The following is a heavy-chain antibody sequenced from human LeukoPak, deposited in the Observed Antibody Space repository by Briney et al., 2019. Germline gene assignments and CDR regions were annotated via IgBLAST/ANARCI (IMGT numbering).Heavy chain of an antibody. V-gene: IGHV4-59*01. CDR2: IDYSGST. D-gene: IGHD3-22*01. J-gene: IGHJ3*02. CDR3: ARDQYYYDSSGYYFDAFDI. CDR1: GGSISNYY. Sequence: SETLSLTCTVSGGSISNYYWSWIRQPPGKGLEWIAYIDYSGSTNYNPSLKSRVTISVDTSKNQFSLKLSSVTAADTAVYYCARDQYYYDSSGYYFDAFDIWGQGTMVTVSS.